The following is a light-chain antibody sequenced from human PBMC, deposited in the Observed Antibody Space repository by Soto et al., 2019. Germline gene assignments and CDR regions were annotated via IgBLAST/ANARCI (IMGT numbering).Light chain of an antibody. J-gene: IGKJ1*01. Sequence: IVMTQSPATVSGSPGERVTLSCRASQSVSGNVAWYHQKPGQPPRLLVYGASTTATDIPARFFGSGSETDFTLTITRLLSEDVGIYYCQQFNSWPRTFGQGTKVEIK. CDR3: QQFNSWPRT. CDR1: QSVSGN. CDR2: GAS. V-gene: IGKV3-15*01.